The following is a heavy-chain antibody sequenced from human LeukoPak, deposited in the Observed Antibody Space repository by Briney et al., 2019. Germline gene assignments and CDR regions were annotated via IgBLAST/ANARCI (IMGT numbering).Heavy chain of an antibody. CDR3: ARAYCSSTSCYQWRN. D-gene: IGHD2-2*01. CDR1: GYTFTGYY. J-gene: IGHJ4*02. Sequence: ASVKVSCKSSGYTFTGYYMHWVRQAPGQGLEWMGWINPNSGGTNYAQKFQGRVTMTRDTSISTAYMELSRLRSDDTAVYYCARAYCSSTSCYQWRNWGQGTLVTVSS. V-gene: IGHV1-2*02. CDR2: INPNSGGT.